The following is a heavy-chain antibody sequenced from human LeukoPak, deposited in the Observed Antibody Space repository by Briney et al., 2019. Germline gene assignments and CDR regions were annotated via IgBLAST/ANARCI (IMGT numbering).Heavy chain of an antibody. V-gene: IGHV4-39*07. D-gene: IGHD6-19*01. CDR2: FYSSGST. CDR3: VRDGRFDSACFDS. Sequence: SETLSLTCTVSGDSFTSVTDYWAWIRQSPGKGLEWIGAFYSSGSTSSHSSLKSRVTISVDTSRTQLSLKLDSVTDTDTAVYYCVRDGRFDSACFDSWGPGILVTVSS. CDR1: GDSFTSVTDY. J-gene: IGHJ4*02.